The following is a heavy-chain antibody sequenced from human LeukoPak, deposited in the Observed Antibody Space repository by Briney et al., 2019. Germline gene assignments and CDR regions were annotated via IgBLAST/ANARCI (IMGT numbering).Heavy chain of an antibody. V-gene: IGHV1-18*01. D-gene: IGHD3-22*01. Sequence: ASVKVSCKASGYTFTSYGISWVRQAPGQGLEWMGWISAYNGNTNYAQKLQGRVTMTTDTSTSTAYMELRSLRSDDTAVYYCAREINYYDSSGYLNWFDPWGQGTLVTVSS. CDR2: ISAYNGNT. CDR1: GYTFTSYG. J-gene: IGHJ5*02. CDR3: AREINYYDSSGYLNWFDP.